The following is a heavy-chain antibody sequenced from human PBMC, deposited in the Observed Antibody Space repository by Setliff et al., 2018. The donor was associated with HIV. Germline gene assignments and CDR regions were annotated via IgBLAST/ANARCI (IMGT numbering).Heavy chain of an antibody. CDR2: INPGGSEK. J-gene: IGHJ3*02. CDR3: ARSLWGFVRNAAFEI. V-gene: IGHV3-7*01. CDR1: GFTFSGFW. Sequence: GGSLRLSCAVSGFTFSGFWMTWVRQAPGKGLEWVASINPGGSEKFYADSVKGRFAISRDNAEKSLYLQMNSLRVEDSAVYYCARSLWGFVRNAAFEIWGQGTMVTVSS. D-gene: IGHD3-16*01.